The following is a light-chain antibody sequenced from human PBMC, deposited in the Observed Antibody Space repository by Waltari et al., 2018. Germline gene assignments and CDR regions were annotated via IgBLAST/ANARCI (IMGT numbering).Light chain of an antibody. CDR1: QNVRSGY. Sequence: EIVLTQSPGTLSLSPGERATLSCRASQNVRSGYLAWYQQKRGQAPRLLIYGVSSRASGIPDRFSGSGSGKELKIKIRRMENEEYEVYYCQQYGSTVTRTFGQGKKVEIK. CDR2: GVS. V-gene: IGKV3-20*01. CDR3: QQYGSTVTRT. J-gene: IGKJ1*01.